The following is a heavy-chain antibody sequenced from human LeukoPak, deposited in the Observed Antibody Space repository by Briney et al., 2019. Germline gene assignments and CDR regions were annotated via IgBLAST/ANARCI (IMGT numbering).Heavy chain of an antibody. D-gene: IGHD6-19*01. V-gene: IGHV3-7*04. J-gene: IGHJ4*02. CDR3: ARGLGSIRSPWLPLDY. Sequence: PGGSLRLSCAASGFTFSSYWMSWVRQAPGKGLEWVANIKQDGSEKYYVDSVKGRFTISRDNAKNSLYLQMNSLRAEDTAVYYCARGLGSIRSPWLPLDYWGQGTLVTVSS. CDR2: IKQDGSEK. CDR1: GFTFSSYW.